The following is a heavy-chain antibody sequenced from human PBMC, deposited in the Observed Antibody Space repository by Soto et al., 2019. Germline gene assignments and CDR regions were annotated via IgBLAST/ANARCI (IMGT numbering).Heavy chain of an antibody. V-gene: IGHV3-30*18. CDR1: GFTFSSYG. Sequence: GGSLRLSCEASGFTFSSYGMHWVRQAPGKGLEWVAVISYDGSKKYYADSVKGRFTISRDNSKNTLYLQMNSLRAEDTAVYYCAKPLYDFWSSSYLWGQGTLVTDSS. J-gene: IGHJ5*02. CDR3: AKPLYDFWSSSYL. CDR2: ISYDGSKK. D-gene: IGHD3-3*01.